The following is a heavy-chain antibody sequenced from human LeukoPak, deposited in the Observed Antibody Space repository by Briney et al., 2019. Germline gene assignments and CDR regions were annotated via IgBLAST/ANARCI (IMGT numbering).Heavy chain of an antibody. CDR2: INQDGRDK. D-gene: IGHD3-10*01. CDR1: GFTFSSCW. CDR3: VRHRSASDY. J-gene: IGHJ4*02. Sequence: GGSLRLSCAASGFTFSSCWMSWVRQAPGKGLEWVANINQDGRDKSYVDSVKGRITISRDNAKNSLYLQMNSLRAEDTAVYYCVRHRSASDYWGQGALVTVSS. V-gene: IGHV3-7*01.